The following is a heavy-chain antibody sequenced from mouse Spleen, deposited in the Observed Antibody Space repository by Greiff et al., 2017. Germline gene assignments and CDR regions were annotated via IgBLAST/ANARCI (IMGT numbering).Heavy chain of an antibody. D-gene: IGHD1-2*01. J-gene: IGHJ2*01. Sequence: QVQLQQSGPQLVRPGASVKISCKASGYSFTSYWMHWVKQRPGQGLEWIGMIDPSDSETRLNQKFKDKATLTVDKSSSTAYMQLSSPTSEDSAVYYCARSSTTATDYWGQGTTLTVSS. V-gene: IGHV1S127*01. CDR3: ARSSTTATDY. CDR1: GYSFTSYW. CDR2: IDPSDSET.